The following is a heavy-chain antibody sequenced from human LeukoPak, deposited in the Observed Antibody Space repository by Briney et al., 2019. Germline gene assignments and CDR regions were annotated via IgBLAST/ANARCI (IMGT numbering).Heavy chain of an antibody. D-gene: IGHD4-17*01. CDR3: ARITAYGDYSLDAFDI. CDR2: ISYDGSNK. CDR1: GFTFSSYA. Sequence: QPGGSLRLSCAASGFTFSSYAMHWVRQAPGKGLEWVAVISYDGSNKYYADSVKGRFTISRDNSKNTLYLQMNSLRAEDTAVYYCARITAYGDYSLDAFDIWGQGTMVTVSS. J-gene: IGHJ3*02. V-gene: IGHV3-30-3*01.